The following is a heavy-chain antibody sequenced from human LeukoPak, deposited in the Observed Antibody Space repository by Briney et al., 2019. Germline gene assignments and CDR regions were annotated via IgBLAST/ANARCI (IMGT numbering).Heavy chain of an antibody. CDR1: GYRFTSYW. D-gene: IGHD1-7*01. Sequence: GESLKVSCKGSGYRFTSYWISWVSQMPGKGLQWMRRIDPSGSYTNYSPSLQGHVTISADKSISTAYLQWSSLKASDNAMYYCAQSRISGSTDWFDRWGRGTMLSVCS. CDR3: AQSRISGSTDWFDR. CDR2: IDPSGSYT. J-gene: IGHJ5*02. V-gene: IGHV5-10-1*01.